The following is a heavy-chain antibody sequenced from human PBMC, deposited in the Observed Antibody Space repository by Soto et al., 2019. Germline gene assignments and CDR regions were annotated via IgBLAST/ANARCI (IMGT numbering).Heavy chain of an antibody. CDR1: GFTFSSYS. V-gene: IGHV3-21*01. CDR2: ISSSSSYI. CDR3: ASVWTDYSGIHY. D-gene: IGHD3-9*01. Sequence: GGSLRLSCAASGFTFSSYSMNWVRQAPGKGLEWVSSISSSSSYIYYADSVKGRFTISRDNAKNSLYLQMSSLRTDDTAVYYCASVWTDYSGIHYCGQGTLVTVSS. J-gene: IGHJ4*02.